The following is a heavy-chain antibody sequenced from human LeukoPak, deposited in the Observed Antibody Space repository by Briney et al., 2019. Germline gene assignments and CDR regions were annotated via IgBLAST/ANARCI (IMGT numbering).Heavy chain of an antibody. CDR3: ARARYSTGDFDY. V-gene: IGHV4-39*07. J-gene: IGHJ4*02. CDR2: MYYSGSS. D-gene: IGHD6-19*01. Sequence: PSETLSLTCTVSGGSISSDNYYWGWIRQPPGKGLEWIGSMYYSGSSYYNPSLKSRVTMSVDTSKNQFSLKPSSVTAADTAVYYCARARYSTGDFDYWGQGTLVTVSS. CDR1: GGSISSDNYY.